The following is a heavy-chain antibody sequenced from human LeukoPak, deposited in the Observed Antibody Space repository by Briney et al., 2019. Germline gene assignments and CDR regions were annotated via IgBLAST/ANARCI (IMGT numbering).Heavy chain of an antibody. Sequence: GGSLRLSCAASGFTFSSYGMHWVRQAPGKGLEWVAFIRYDRRNQYYADSVKGRFTISRDNSKNTLYLQMNSLRSDDTAVYYCASDRILYYYDSSGYYDYWGQGTLVTVSS. V-gene: IGHV3-30*02. CDR2: IRYDRRNQ. CDR1: GFTFSSYG. CDR3: ASDRILYYYDSSGYYDY. D-gene: IGHD3-22*01. J-gene: IGHJ4*02.